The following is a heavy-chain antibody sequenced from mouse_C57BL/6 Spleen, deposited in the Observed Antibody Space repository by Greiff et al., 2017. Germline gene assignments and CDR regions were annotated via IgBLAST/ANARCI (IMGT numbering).Heavy chain of an antibody. Sequence: QVQLQQPGAELVRPGSSVKLSCKASGYTFTSYWMHWVKQRPIQGLEWIGNIDPSDSETHYNQKFKDKATLTVDKSSSTAYMQLSSLTSEDSAVYYCASREGLGQGFAYWGQGTLVTVSA. D-gene: IGHD4-1*01. CDR3: ASREGLGQGFAY. V-gene: IGHV1-52*01. J-gene: IGHJ3*01. CDR1: GYTFTSYW. CDR2: IDPSDSET.